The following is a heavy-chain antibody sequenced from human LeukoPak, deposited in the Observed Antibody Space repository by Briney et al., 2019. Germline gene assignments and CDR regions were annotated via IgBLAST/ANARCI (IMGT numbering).Heavy chain of an antibody. CDR2: IVEADNI. Sequence: SETLSLTCGVFGGFFSSYSWTWAWLRQTPGQGREWIGEIVEADNIHYNTALESRLSKHLDTDQNQFSPKLASVTAPDTPVFYCSRCHYPPRRYFDLWGRGTMV. D-gene: IGHD3-10*01. J-gene: IGHJ2*01. CDR3: SRCHYPPRRYFDL. CDR1: GGFFSSYS. V-gene: IGHV4-34*12.